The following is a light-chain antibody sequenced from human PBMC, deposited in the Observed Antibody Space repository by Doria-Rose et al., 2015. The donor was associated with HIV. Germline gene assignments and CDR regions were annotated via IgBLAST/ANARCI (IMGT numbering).Light chain of an antibody. CDR3: QQYYTYPYS. J-gene: IGKJ2*03. CDR1: QYLGSY. Sequence: IQLTQSPSSFSASTGDRVTISCRTSQYLGSYVAWYQQKTGDAPKLLISAASTLQSGVPSRFSGSGAGTDFTLTISCLQSEDFATYYCQQYYTYPYSFGQGTKLEIK. V-gene: IGKV1-8*01. CDR2: AAS.